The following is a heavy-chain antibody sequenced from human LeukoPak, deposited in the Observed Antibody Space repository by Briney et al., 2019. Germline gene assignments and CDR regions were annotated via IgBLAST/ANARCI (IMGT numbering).Heavy chain of an antibody. Sequence: SGGSLRLSCAASGFTFSDYYMSWIRQAPGKGLEWVSYISSSGSTIYYADSVKGRFTISRDNAKNSLYLQMNSLRAEDTAVYYCARVSVLGSERPIDYWGQGTLVTVSS. V-gene: IGHV3-11*04. D-gene: IGHD1-1*01. CDR2: ISSSGSTI. J-gene: IGHJ4*02. CDR3: ARVSVLGSERPIDY. CDR1: GFTFSDYY.